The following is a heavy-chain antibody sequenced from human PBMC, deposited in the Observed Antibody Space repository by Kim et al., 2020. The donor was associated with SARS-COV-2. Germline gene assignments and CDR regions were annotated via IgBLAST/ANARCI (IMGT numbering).Heavy chain of an antibody. CDR2: ISVSGRST. Sequence: GGSLRLSCAASGFTFSSYAMSWVRQVPGKGLVWVSAISVSGRSTYYADSAKGRFTISRDKSKNTLYLQMNSLRADDTAIYYCAKGSDSGIFRVAFATYWGQGTLVTVSS. CDR1: GFTFSSYA. V-gene: IGHV3-23*01. J-gene: IGHJ4*02. D-gene: IGHD3-3*02. CDR3: AKGSDSGIFRVAFATY.